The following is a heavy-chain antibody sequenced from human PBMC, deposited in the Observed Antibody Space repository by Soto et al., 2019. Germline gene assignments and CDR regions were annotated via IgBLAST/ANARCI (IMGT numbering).Heavy chain of an antibody. D-gene: IGHD3-10*01. J-gene: IGHJ4*02. CDR1: GFTFDDYA. CDR2: ISWNSGSI. V-gene: IGHV3-9*01. CDR3: ANDITTFSHEPSRSGSLFPEFDY. Sequence: EVQLLESGGGLVQPGRSLRLSCAASGFTFDDYAMHWVRQAPGKGLEWVSGISWNSGSIGYADSVKGRFTISRDNAKNSLYRQMSRRRADDTALYYCANDITTFSHEPSRSGSLFPEFDYWGQGTLVTVSS.